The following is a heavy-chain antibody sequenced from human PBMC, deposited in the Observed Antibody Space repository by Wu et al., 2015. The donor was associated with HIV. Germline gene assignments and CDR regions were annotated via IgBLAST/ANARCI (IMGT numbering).Heavy chain of an antibody. J-gene: IGHJ6*02. V-gene: IGHV1-69*05. Sequence: QVQLVQSGAEVKKPGSSVKVSCKASGGTFSSYAISWVRQAPGQGLEWMGGIIPIFGTANYAQKFQGRVTITTDESTSTAYMELSSLRSEDTAVYYCARDNRIRVGARRDYYYYGMDVWGQGTTVTVSS. CDR3: ARDNRIRVGARRDYYYYGMDV. CDR1: GGTFSSYA. CDR2: IIPIFGTA. D-gene: IGHD1-26*01.